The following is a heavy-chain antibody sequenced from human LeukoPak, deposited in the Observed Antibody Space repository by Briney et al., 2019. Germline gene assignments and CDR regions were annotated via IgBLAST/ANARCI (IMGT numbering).Heavy chain of an antibody. CDR1: GFTFSSYS. Sequence: GGSLRLSCAASGFTFSSYSMNWVRQAPGKGLEWVSGTSYDGTNKYYADSVKGRFTTSRDNSENTLYLQMGSLRAEDMAVYYCARAVVSSGWADYWGQGTLVTVSS. J-gene: IGHJ4*02. CDR2: TSYDGTNK. D-gene: IGHD6-19*01. CDR3: ARAVVSSGWADY. V-gene: IGHV3-30*03.